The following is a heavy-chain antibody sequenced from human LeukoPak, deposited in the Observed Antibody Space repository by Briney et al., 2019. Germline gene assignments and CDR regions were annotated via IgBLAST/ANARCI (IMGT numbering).Heavy chain of an antibody. V-gene: IGHV3-9*01. CDR1: GFTFDDYA. D-gene: IGHD1-26*01. CDR2: ISWNSGSI. Sequence: PGRSLRRSCAASGFTFDDYAMHWVRQAPGKGLEWVSGISWNSGSIGYADSVKGRFTISRDNAKNSLYLQMNSLRAEDTAVYYCARVLLGATTINYYYYYMDVWGKGTTVTVSS. J-gene: IGHJ6*03. CDR3: ARVLLGATTINYYYYYMDV.